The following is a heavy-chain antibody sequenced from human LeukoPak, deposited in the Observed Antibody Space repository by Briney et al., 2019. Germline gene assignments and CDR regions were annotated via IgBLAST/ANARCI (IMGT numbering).Heavy chain of an antibody. D-gene: IGHD3/OR15-3a*01. CDR1: GFTFSDYN. CDR2: ISPSGRSI. Sequence: GGSLRLSCAASGFTFSDYNMNWVRQTPGRGLEWVSSISPSGRSISYADSVKGRFTISRDNAKNSLYLQMSSLRAEDTAVYYCASFRTGYSYYFDYWGQGILVTVSS. J-gene: IGHJ4*02. V-gene: IGHV3-21*01. CDR3: ASFRTGYSYYFDY.